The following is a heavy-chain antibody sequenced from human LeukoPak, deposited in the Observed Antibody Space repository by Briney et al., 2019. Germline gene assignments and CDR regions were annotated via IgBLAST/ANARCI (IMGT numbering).Heavy chain of an antibody. CDR3: ARGAYGDYVPDY. J-gene: IGHJ4*02. V-gene: IGHV4-30-2*01. CDR1: GGSISSGGYS. CDR2: IYHSGST. Sequence: TLSLTCAVSGGSISSGGYSWSWIRQPPGKGLEWIGYIYHSGSTYYNPSLKSRVTISVDRSKNQFSLKLSSVTAADTAVYYCARGAYGDYVPDYWGQGTLVTVSS. D-gene: IGHD4-17*01.